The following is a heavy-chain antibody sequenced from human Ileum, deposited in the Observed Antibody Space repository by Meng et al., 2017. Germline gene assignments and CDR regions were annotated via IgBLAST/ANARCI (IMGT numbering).Heavy chain of an antibody. J-gene: IGHJ5*02. D-gene: IGHD2-21*01. V-gene: IGHV4-30-4*01. CDR2: IHFSGST. CDR1: VGSISGGYYY. CDR3: ARVNSDCGGVMCYKGWFDP. Sequence: QVQPQESGPGLVKPSQTLSLPCTVFVGSISGGYYYWSWFRQPPGKGLEWIGYIHFSGSTYYNPSLNSRITISVDMSRNQFSLRLTSVTSADMSVYYCARVNSDCGGVMCYKGWFDPWGQGTLVTVSS.